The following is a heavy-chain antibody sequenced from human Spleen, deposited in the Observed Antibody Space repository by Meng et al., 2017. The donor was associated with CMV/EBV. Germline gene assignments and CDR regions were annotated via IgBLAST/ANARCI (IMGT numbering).Heavy chain of an antibody. J-gene: IGHJ4*02. D-gene: IGHD6-13*01. CDR2: IKQDGSEK. V-gene: IGHV3-7*01. CDR3: ARGDGGIAAADFDY. CDR1: GFTFSSYW. Sequence: GESLKISCAASGFTFSSYWMSWVRQAPGKGLEWVANIKQDGSEKYYVDSVKGRFTISRDNAKNSLYLQMNSLRAEDTAVYYCARGDGGIAAADFDYWGQGTLVTVSS.